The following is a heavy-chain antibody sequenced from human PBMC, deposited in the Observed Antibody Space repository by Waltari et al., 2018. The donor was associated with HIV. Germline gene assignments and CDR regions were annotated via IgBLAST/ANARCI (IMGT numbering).Heavy chain of an antibody. CDR3: SREGYGGNPANNFDF. D-gene: IGHD2-15*01. Sequence: QVHLQQSGAGLLKPSETLSLTCTVSGGSFSGYYWSWIRQPPGQGLEWIGEVNHSGYINYNPSLKSRLIISVDTSKRQFSLRLKSVTAADTAVYYCSREGYGGNPANNFDFWGQGTLVSVSS. CDR1: GGSFSGYY. CDR2: VNHSGYI. J-gene: IGHJ4*02. V-gene: IGHV4-34*01.